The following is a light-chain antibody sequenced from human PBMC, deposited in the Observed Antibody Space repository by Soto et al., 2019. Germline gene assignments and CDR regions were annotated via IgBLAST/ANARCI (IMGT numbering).Light chain of an antibody. J-gene: IGLJ2*01. CDR1: SSDVGSYNV. CDR2: EGS. V-gene: IGLV2-23*01. Sequence: QSVLTQPASVSGSPGQSSTISCTGTSSDVGSYNVVSWYQHHPGKAPKLMIYEGSKRPSGVFNRFSGSKSGNTASLTISGLQAEDEADYYCCSYAGSRTLVFGGGTQLTVL. CDR3: CSYAGSRTLV.